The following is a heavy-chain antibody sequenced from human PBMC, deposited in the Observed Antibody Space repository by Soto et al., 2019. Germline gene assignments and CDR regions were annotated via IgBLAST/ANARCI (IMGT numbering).Heavy chain of an antibody. Sequence: PSQTLSLTCAISGDSVSSNTASWNWIRQSPSRGLEWLRRTYFRSKWYHDYAVSVKSRIIINPDTSNNQFSLQLNSVTPEDTAVYFCAKGDNLGPKTGYAFDPWGQGIMVTVS. CDR2: TYFRSKWYH. J-gene: IGHJ5*02. D-gene: IGHD5-12*01. CDR3: AKGDNLGPKTGYAFDP. CDR1: GDSVSSNTAS. V-gene: IGHV6-1*01.